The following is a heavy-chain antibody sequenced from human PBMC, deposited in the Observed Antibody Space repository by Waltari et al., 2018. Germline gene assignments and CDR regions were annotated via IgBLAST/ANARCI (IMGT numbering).Heavy chain of an antibody. J-gene: IGHJ6*02. CDR3: ARDSSGWGDYYYYGMDV. D-gene: IGHD6-19*01. V-gene: IGHV4-38-2*02. CDR1: GYSISSGYY. CDR2: IYHSGST. Sequence: QVQLQESGPGLVKPSETLSLTCAVSGYSISSGYYWGWIRQPPGKGLEWIGSIYHSGSTYYNPSLKSRVTISVDTSKNQFSLKLSSVTAADTAVYYCARDSSGWGDYYYYGMDVWGQGTTVTVSS.